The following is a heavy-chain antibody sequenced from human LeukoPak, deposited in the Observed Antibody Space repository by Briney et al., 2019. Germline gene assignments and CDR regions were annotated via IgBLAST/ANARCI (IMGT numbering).Heavy chain of an antibody. D-gene: IGHD3-10*01. CDR3: ARHYYGSGSSPMDV. V-gene: IGHV4-59*08. J-gene: IGHJ6*02. CDR2: IYDSGST. Sequence: SETLSLTCTVSGGSISSYYWSWIRQLPGKGLEWIGYIYDSGSTNYNTSLKSRVTISLDTSKKQFSLKLTSVTATDTAVFYCARHYYGSGSSPMDVWGQGTTVTVSS. CDR1: GGSISSYY.